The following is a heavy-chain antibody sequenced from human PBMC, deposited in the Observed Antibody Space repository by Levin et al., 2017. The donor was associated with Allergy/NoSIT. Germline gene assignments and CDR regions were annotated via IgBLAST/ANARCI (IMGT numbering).Heavy chain of an antibody. J-gene: IGHJ4*02. V-gene: IGHV4-59*01. CDR2: IYYSGST. CDR1: GGSISSYY. D-gene: IGHD5-18*01. Sequence: SETLSLTCTVSGGSISSYYWSWIRQPPGKGLEWIGYIYYSGSTNYNPSLKSRVTISVDTSKNQFSLKLSSVTAADTAVYYCARFPPIQPGYGYWGQGTLVTVSS. CDR3: ARFPPIQPGYGY.